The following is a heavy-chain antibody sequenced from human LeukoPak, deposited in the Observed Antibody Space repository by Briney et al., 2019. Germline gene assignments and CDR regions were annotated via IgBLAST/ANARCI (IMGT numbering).Heavy chain of an antibody. CDR3: AARGISWYFDL. CDR2: IYYSGST. CDR1: GGSISSGDYY. D-gene: IGHD3-16*01. V-gene: IGHV4-30-4*08. J-gene: IGHJ2*01. Sequence: SETLSLTCTVSGGSISSGDYYWSWIRQPPGKGLEWIGYIYYSGSTYYNPSLKSRVTISVDTSKNQFSLKLTSVTAADTAVYYCAARGISWYFDLWGRGTLVTVSS.